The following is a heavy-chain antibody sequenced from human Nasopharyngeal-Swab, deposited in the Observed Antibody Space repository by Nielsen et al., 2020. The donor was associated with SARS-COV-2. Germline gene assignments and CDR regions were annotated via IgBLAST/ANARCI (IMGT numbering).Heavy chain of an antibody. CDR3: AKLRPPPDY. J-gene: IGHJ4*02. Sequence: GGSLRLSCAASGISFGIYAMTWVRQAPGNGLEWVSTISGSGNTTYYADSVKGRFTIARDNSKNTLYLQMNSLRPEDSAIYYCAKLRPPPDYWGQGALVTVSS. CDR1: GISFGIYA. V-gene: IGHV3-23*01. CDR2: ISGSGNTT.